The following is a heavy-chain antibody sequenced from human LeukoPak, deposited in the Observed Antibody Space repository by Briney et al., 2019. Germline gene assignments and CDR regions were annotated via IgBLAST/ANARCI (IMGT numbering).Heavy chain of an antibody. CDR1: GGSISSYY. D-gene: IGHD4-11*01. CDR2: IYYSGST. CDR3: ARDPGYSNYGNWFDP. J-gene: IGHJ5*02. V-gene: IGHV4-59*01. Sequence: PSETLSLTCTVSGGSISSYYWSWIRQPPGKGLEWIGCIYYSGSTNYNPSLKSRVTISVDTSKNQFSLKLSSVTAADTAVYYCARDPGYSNYGNWFDPWGQGTLVTVSS.